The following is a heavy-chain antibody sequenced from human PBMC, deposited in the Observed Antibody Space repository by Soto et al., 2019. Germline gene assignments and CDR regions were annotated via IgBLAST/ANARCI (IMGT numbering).Heavy chain of an antibody. CDR1: GYSFTSYW. V-gene: IGHV5-51*01. CDR2: IYPGVSNT. D-gene: IGHD3-3*01. J-gene: IGHJ6*02. Sequence: ISCKGSGYSFTSYWIGWVRQMPGKGLEWMGIIYPGVSNTRYSPSLQGQVTISVDKSISTAYLQWSSLKATDTAMYYCARHAYDFWSGHPNPRYYYGMDVWGQGTTVTVSS. CDR3: ARHAYDFWSGHPNPRYYYGMDV.